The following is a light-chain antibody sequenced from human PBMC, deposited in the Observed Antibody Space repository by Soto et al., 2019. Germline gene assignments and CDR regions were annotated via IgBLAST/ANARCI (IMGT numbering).Light chain of an antibody. Sequence: QSALTQPASVSGSPGQTITISCTRSSSDVDGYKFVSWYQLHPGKVPKLMIYDVSHRPSGVSDRFSGSNSGNTASLTISGLQAEDEADYYCSSYTSSTTLVFGTGTKVTVL. J-gene: IGLJ1*01. CDR2: DVS. CDR3: SSYTSSTTLV. V-gene: IGLV2-14*01. CDR1: SSDVDGYKF.